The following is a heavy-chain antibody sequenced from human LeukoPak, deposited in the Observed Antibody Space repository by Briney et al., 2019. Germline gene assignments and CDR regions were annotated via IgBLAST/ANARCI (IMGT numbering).Heavy chain of an antibody. CDR1: GFTFSSYE. V-gene: IGHV3-48*03. J-gene: IGHJ4*02. D-gene: IGHD6-19*01. CDR2: ISSSGSTI. Sequence: GGSLRLSCAASGFTFSSYEMNWVRQAPGKGLEWVSYISSSGSTIYYADSVKGRFTISRDNAKNSLYLQMNSLRAEDTAVYYCARSPTGSGWYYFDYWGQGILVTVSS. CDR3: ARSPTGSGWYYFDY.